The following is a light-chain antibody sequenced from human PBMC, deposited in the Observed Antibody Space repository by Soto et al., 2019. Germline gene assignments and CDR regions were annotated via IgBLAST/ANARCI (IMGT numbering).Light chain of an antibody. CDR1: QGISNW. J-gene: IGKJ3*01. Sequence: DIQMTQSPSSVSASVGDRVTITCRASQGISNWLAWYQQKPGKAPKLLIYATSNLQSGVPSRFSGSGSGTDFTPTISSLQPEDVAAYYCQQSSSFPLTFGPGTKVDIK. CDR3: QQSSSFPLT. CDR2: ATS. V-gene: IGKV1-12*01.